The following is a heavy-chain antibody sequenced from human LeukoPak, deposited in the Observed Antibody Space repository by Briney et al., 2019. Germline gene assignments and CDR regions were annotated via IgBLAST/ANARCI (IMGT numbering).Heavy chain of an antibody. CDR2: IDPSSDRT. D-gene: IGHD1-26*01. CDR1: GYTFSSNY. Sequence: VASVKVSCKASGYTFSSNYMQWVRQAPGQGLEWMGVIDPSSDRTNYAQKFQGRITMTRDTSTSTVYMELSSLRSDDTAVYYCARERSNIQAKAMGGSWLDPWGQGVLVTVSS. J-gene: IGHJ5*02. CDR3: ARERSNIQAKAMGGSWLDP. V-gene: IGHV1-46*01.